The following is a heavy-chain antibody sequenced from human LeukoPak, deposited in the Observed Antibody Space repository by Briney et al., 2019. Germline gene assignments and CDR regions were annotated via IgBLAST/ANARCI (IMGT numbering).Heavy chain of an antibody. Sequence: GGSLRLSCAASGFTFINYAMNWVRQAPGKGLEWVSAISGSGGSTYYADSVKGRFTISRDNSKNTLYLQMNSLRAEDTAVYYCAKDYYDSSGYYYGPDYWGQGTLVTVSS. CDR2: ISGSGGST. J-gene: IGHJ4*02. V-gene: IGHV3-23*01. D-gene: IGHD3-22*01. CDR1: GFTFINYA. CDR3: AKDYYDSSGYYYGPDY.